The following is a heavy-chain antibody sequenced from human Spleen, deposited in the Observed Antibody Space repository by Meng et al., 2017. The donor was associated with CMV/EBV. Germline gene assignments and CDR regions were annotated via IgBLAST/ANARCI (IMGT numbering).Heavy chain of an antibody. CDR1: GFSLSTCGVG. CDR2: IYWDDDK. V-gene: IGHV2-5*02. Sequence: TFSGFSLSTCGVGVGWIRQPPGKALDWLALIYWDDDKRYRPSLRSRLTITKDTSKNQVVLTMTNMDPVDTATYYCASLYGATSYFDYWGQGTLVTVSS. J-gene: IGHJ4*02. D-gene: IGHD4/OR15-4a*01. CDR3: ASLYGATSYFDY.